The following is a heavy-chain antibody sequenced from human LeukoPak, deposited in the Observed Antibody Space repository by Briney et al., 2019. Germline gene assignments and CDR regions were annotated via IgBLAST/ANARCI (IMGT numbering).Heavy chain of an antibody. J-gene: IGHJ4*02. CDR2: IYGSGST. CDR3: ARNVGWYSHDS. CDR1: GDSLSSHY. D-gene: IGHD6-19*01. Sequence: SETLSLTCTVSGDSLSSHYWSWIRQPPGKGLEWIGYIYGSGSTHYDPSLRSRVTISEDTSKNQFSLKLTSVTAADTAVCNCARNVGWYSHDSWGQGTLVTVSS. V-gene: IGHV4-59*08.